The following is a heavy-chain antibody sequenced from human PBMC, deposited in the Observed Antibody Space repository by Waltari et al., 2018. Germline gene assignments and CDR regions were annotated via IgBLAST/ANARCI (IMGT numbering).Heavy chain of an antibody. CDR3: ARAGGGWHFDK. CDR1: GGSIRAYY. V-gene: IGHV4-59*01. CDR2: VYYSGNT. J-gene: IGHJ4*02. D-gene: IGHD6-19*01. Sequence: QVQLQESGPGLVKPSETLSLTCPVPGGSIRAYYWSWIRQAPGKGLEWIGYVYYSGNTNYNPSLRSRATIFVDKYKNQFSLKLNSVTAADTAVYYCARAGGGWHFDKWGQGVLVTVSS.